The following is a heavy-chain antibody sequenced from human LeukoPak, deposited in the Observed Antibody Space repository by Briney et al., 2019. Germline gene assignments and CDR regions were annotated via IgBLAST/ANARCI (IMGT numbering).Heavy chain of an antibody. Sequence: SETLSLTCTVSGGSISSSTYFWGWIRQPPGKGLEWIGTIYYTGSTYYNPSLKSRVTISVDTSKNQFSLKVRSVTAADTAVYYCARGPQGGTRPEYWGQGTLVTVSS. V-gene: IGHV4-39*01. J-gene: IGHJ4*02. CDR2: IYYTGST. CDR1: GGSISSSTYF. D-gene: IGHD3-16*01. CDR3: ARGPQGGTRPEY.